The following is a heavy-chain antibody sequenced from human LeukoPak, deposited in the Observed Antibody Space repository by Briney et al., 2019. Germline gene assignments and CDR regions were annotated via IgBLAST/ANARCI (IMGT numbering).Heavy chain of an antibody. CDR3: ARRRYFDSSGYNPTHYFDF. Sequence: SSETLSLTCTVSGDSFIGSYWSWIRQAPGKGLEWIGYINYPVDTTYNPSLHSRVTISADISKKQFSLRLTSVTAADTAVYYCARRRYFDSSGYNPTHYFDFWGQGIQVTVSS. D-gene: IGHD3-22*01. V-gene: IGHV4-59*01. CDR1: GDSFIGSY. J-gene: IGHJ4*02. CDR2: INYPVDT.